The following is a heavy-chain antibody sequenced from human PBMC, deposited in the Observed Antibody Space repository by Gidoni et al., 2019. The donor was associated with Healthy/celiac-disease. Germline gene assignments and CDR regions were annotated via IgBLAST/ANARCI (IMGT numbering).Heavy chain of an antibody. D-gene: IGHD3-10*01. CDR2: IRSKANSYAT. CDR3: TGSRYDY. J-gene: IGHJ4*02. V-gene: IGHV3-73*01. Sequence: ASGKGLEWVGRIRSKANSYATAYAASVKGRFTISRDDSKNTAYLQMNSQKTEDTAVYYCTGSRYDYWGQGTLVTVSS.